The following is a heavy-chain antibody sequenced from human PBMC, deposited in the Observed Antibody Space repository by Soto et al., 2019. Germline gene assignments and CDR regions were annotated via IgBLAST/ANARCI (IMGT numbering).Heavy chain of an antibody. CDR2: INAGNGNT. D-gene: IGHD2-15*01. CDR1: GYTFTSYA. V-gene: IGHV1-3*01. CDR3: ASLGYCSGGSCYFVFDY. Sequence: GASVKVSCKASGYTFTSYAMHWVRQAPGQRLEWMGWINAGNGNTKYSQKFQGRVTITRDTSASTAYMELSSLRSEDTAVYYCASLGYCSGGSCYFVFDYWGQGTLVTVSS. J-gene: IGHJ4*02.